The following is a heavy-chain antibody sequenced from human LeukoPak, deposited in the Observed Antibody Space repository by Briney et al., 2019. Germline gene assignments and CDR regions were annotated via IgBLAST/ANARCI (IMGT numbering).Heavy chain of an antibody. CDR1: GFIVSSNY. Sequence: GGSLRLSCVASGFIVSSNYMSWVRQAPGKGLEWVSLISGSGDGTQSADSVTGRFTISRDNSKNTLYLQMDSLRADDTAIYYCAKARGSSSSLAYFDYWGQGTLVTVSS. CDR2: ISGSGDGT. V-gene: IGHV3-23*01. CDR3: AKARGSSSSLAYFDY. J-gene: IGHJ4*02. D-gene: IGHD6-6*01.